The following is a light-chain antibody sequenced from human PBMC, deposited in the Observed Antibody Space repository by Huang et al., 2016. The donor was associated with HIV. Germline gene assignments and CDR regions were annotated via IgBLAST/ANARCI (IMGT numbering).Light chain of an antibody. CDR2: ATS. V-gene: IGKV1-39*01. CDR1: QSISSY. J-gene: IGKJ2*01. Sequence: DIQMTQSPSSLSASVRDRVTITCRASQSISSYLNWYQQKPGKAPKLLIYATSSLQIGVPSRFSGSGSGTDFTLTISSLQPEDFATYYCQQSYSSPYTFGQGTKLEIK. CDR3: QQSYSSPYT.